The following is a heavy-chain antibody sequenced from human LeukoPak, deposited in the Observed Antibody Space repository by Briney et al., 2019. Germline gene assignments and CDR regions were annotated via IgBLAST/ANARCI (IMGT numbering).Heavy chain of an antibody. CDR1: GFTFSSYG. Sequence: GRSLRLSCAASGFTFSSYGMHWVRQAPGKGLEWVAVIWYDGSNKYYADSVKGRFTISRDNSKNTLYLQMNSLRAEDTAVYYCARDVGAAYFDYWGQGTLVTVSS. CDR2: IWYDGSNK. CDR3: ARDVGAAYFDY. J-gene: IGHJ4*02. D-gene: IGHD6-13*01. V-gene: IGHV3-33*08.